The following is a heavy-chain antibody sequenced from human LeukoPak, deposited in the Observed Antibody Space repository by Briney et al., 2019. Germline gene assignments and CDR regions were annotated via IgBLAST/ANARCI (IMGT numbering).Heavy chain of an antibody. D-gene: IGHD3-3*01. V-gene: IGHV3-74*01. Sequence: GGSLRLSCAASGFTFSNYWMHWIRQVPGKGLVWVSHIKTDGSATNYADSVKGRFTISRDNARNTLYLQMNSLRAEDTAVYYCVSGSLQSGYNFDYWGQGALVTVSS. CDR3: VSGSLQSGYNFDY. CDR2: IKTDGSAT. J-gene: IGHJ4*02. CDR1: GFTFSNYW.